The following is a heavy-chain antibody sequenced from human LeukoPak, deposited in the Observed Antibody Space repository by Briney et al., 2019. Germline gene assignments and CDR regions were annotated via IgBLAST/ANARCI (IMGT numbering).Heavy chain of an antibody. D-gene: IGHD4-11*01. CDR2: LYSSGGA. Sequence: SENLSLTCTVSGGSITGYYWSWIRQPAGKGLEWVGRLYSSGGAVYNPSLKSRVTLSADTSKGQLSLKLPSVTAADTAVYFCARGPHFSRGEHFDYWGLGILVTVSS. V-gene: IGHV4-4*07. CDR3: ARGPHFSRGEHFDY. CDR1: GGSITGYY. J-gene: IGHJ4*02.